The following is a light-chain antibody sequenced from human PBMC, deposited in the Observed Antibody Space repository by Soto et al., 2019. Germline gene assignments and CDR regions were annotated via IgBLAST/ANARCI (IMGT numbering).Light chain of an antibody. CDR2: EVS. CDR3: RSYAGSNGVV. Sequence: QPVLTQPPSASGSPGQSVTISCTGTSSDVGGYNYVSWYQHHPGKAPKVMIYEVSKRPSGVPDRFSGSKSGNTASLTVSGLQAEDGADYYCRSYAGSNGVVFGGGTKLTVL. V-gene: IGLV2-8*01. CDR1: SSDVGGYNY. J-gene: IGLJ2*01.